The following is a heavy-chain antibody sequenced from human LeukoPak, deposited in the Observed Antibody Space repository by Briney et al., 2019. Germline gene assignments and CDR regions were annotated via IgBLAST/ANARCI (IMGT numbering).Heavy chain of an antibody. J-gene: IGHJ4*02. D-gene: IGHD2-15*01. CDR2: ISWNSGSI. V-gene: IGHV3-9*03. Sequence: GGSLRLSCAASGFTFSSYTMHWVRQAPGKGLEWVSGISWNSGSIGYADSVKGRFTISRDTATNSLYLQINSLRAEDMALYYCARGVGDYCSGGSCYYFDSWGQGTLVTVT. CDR3: ARGVGDYCSGGSCYYFDS. CDR1: GFTFSSYT.